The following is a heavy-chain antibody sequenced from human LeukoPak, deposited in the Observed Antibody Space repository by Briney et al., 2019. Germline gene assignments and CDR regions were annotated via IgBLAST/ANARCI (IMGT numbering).Heavy chain of an antibody. Sequence: PSETLSLTCTVSGGSVSSHYWDWIRQPPGKRLEWTGYIHWSGSTSYNPSLESRVTISVDTSKNQFSLKLSSVTAADTAVYYCARGIAAGGMALSWGQGTLVSVSS. J-gene: IGHJ4*02. CDR3: ARGIAAGGMALS. V-gene: IGHV4-59*02. D-gene: IGHD6-13*01. CDR2: IHWSGST. CDR1: GGSVSSHY.